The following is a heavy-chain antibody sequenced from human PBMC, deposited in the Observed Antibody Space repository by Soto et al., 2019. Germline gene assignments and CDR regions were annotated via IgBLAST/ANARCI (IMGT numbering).Heavy chain of an antibody. V-gene: IGHV1-2*02. J-gene: IGHJ4*02. D-gene: IGHD3-16*01. CDR2: INPRTGDT. CDR3: ARDPIGGGAPYYFDY. CDR1: GYTFTEYY. Sequence: ASVKVSCKASGYTFTEYYLYWVRQAPGQGPEWLGGINPRTGDTNQAQKLQGRVTMTRDMFLTTAYMELHRLTSDDTAVYYCARDPIGGGAPYYFDYWGQGSLVTVSS.